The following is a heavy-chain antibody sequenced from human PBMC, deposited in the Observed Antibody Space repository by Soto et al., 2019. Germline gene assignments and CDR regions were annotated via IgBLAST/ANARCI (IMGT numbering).Heavy chain of an antibody. D-gene: IGHD3-22*01. J-gene: IGHJ6*02. CDR1: GYSFTSYW. Sequence: GESLKISCKGSGYSFTSYWIGWVRQMPGKGLEWMGIIYPGDSDTRYSPPFQGQVTISADKSISTAYLQWSSLKASDTAMYYCARLKDSSGQYGGGYYYGMDVWGQGTTVTVSS. CDR3: ARLKDSSGQYGGGYYYGMDV. V-gene: IGHV5-51*01. CDR2: IYPGDSDT.